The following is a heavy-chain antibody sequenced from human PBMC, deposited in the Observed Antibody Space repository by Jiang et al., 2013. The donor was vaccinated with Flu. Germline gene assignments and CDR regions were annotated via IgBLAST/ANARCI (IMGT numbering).Heavy chain of an antibody. Sequence: SGAEVKKPGASVKVSCKASGYRFSDYYMHWVRRAPGQGLEWIGWINPNNGGTKYAQKFQGRVTMTRDTSVITFYMELSRLRSDDTAVYYCARDYYDSGRGAFDIWGQGTMVTVSS. CDR2: INPNNGGT. CDR1: GYRFSDYY. J-gene: IGHJ3*02. V-gene: IGHV1-2*02. D-gene: IGHD3-10*01. CDR3: ARDYYDSGRGAFDI.